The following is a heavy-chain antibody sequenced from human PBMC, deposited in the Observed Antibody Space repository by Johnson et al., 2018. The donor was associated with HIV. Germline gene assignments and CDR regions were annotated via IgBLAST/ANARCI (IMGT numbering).Heavy chain of an antibody. CDR2: ISGSGGST. D-gene: IGHD5-24*01. J-gene: IGHJ3*02. V-gene: IGHV3-23*04. Sequence: VQLVESGGGLVQPGGSPRLSCAASGFTFSSYAMSWVRQAPGKGLEWVSAISGSGGSTYYADPVKGRFNIPSDNSKNTLYLQMNSLSAEDTAVYYCAKDCGRWLQSDAFDIWGQGTMVTVSS. CDR1: GFTFSSYA. CDR3: AKDCGRWLQSDAFDI.